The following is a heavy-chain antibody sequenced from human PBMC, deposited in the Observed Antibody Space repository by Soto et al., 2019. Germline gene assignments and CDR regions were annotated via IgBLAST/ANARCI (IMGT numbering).Heavy chain of an antibody. Sequence: VQLVQSGAEVKKPGSSVKVSCKASGGNFNSHNINWVRQAPGQGLEWMGRIIPTLGKPNYAQKFQGRVTISGDTSTSTAYMELSSLNSDDTAVYYCGRDTTTFPYDYGMDVWGQGTMVTVSS. J-gene: IGHJ6*02. CDR1: GGNFNSHN. CDR3: GRDTTTFPYDYGMDV. D-gene: IGHD3-16*01. CDR2: IIPTLGKP. V-gene: IGHV1-69*08.